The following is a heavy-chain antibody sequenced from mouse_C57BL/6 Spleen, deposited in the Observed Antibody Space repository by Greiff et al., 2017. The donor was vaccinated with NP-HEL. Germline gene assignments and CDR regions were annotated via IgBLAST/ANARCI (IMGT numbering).Heavy chain of an antibody. CDR3: ARNDYPGFAY. J-gene: IGHJ3*01. D-gene: IGHD2-4*01. CDR1: GFSLTSYG. CDR2: IWSGGST. V-gene: IGHV2-2*01. Sequence: VQLQQSGPGLVQPSQSLSITCTVSGFSLTSYGVHWVRQSPGKGLEWLGVIWSGGSTDYNAAFISRLSISKDNSKSQVFFKMNSLQADDTAIYYCARNDYPGFAYWGQGTLVTVSA.